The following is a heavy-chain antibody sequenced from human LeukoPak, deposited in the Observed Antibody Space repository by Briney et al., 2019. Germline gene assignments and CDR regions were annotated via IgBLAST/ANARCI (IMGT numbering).Heavy chain of an antibody. CDR1: GFTFSSYS. Sequence: GGSLRLSCAASGFTFSSYSMNWVRQAPGKGLEWVSSITRSNYIYYADSVKGRFTISRDNAKNSLYLQMNSLRAEDTAVYYCARAHIRYFDWLGYWGQGTLVTVSS. J-gene: IGHJ4*02. D-gene: IGHD3-9*01. CDR2: ITRSNYI. V-gene: IGHV3-21*06. CDR3: ARAHIRYFDWLGY.